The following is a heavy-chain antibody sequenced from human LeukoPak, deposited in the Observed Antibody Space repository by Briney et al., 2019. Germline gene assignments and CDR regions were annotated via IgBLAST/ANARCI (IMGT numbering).Heavy chain of an antibody. V-gene: IGHV3-21*01. Sequence: GGSLRLSCTTSGFTFSNYSMHWVRQAPGKGLEWVSSISSDNLYVYAAGSLKRRFTISRDNATKSLYLQMNNLGTEDTAVYYCARSFRGSMHDSERHFLEGFGSWGLGTLVTVSS. CDR3: ARSFRGSMHDSERHFLEGFGS. D-gene: IGHD2/OR15-2a*01. CDR2: ISSDNLYV. CDR1: GFTFSNYS. J-gene: IGHJ4*02.